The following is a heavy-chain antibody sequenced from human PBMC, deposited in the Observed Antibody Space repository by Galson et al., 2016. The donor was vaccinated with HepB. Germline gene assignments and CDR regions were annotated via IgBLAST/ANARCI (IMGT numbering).Heavy chain of an antibody. CDR3: VRDGSSAWYFDK. CDR2: VWYDGSKT. V-gene: IGHV3-33*01. D-gene: IGHD6-19*01. J-gene: IGHJ4*02. CDR1: GFSFSNYG. Sequence: SLRLSCAASGFSFSNYGMHWVRQAPGKGLEWVAIVWYDGSKTYYADSMRGRSTISRDNSNNTLYLQMDSLRTEDTALYFCVRDGSSAWYFDKWGPGTLVTVAS.